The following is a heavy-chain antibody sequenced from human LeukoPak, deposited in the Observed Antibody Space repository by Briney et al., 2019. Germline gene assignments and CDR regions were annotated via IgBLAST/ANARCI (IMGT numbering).Heavy chain of an antibody. D-gene: IGHD2-21*02. CDR2: INPNTGGT. CDR1: GCTFTVHF. CDR3: VREGNELLSKNFDY. V-gene: IGHV1-2*02. J-gene: IGHJ4*02. Sequence: ASVKVSCKTSGCTFTVHFMYWVRQAPGQGLEWMGWINPNTGGTNYAQKFQGRVTMTTDTSISAAYMELSSLISDDTAMYYCVREGNELLSKNFDYWGQGTLVTVSS.